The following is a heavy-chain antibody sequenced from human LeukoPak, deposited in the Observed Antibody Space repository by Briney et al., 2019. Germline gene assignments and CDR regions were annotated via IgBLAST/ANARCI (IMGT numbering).Heavy chain of an antibody. D-gene: IGHD1-26*01. J-gene: IGHJ4*02. CDR2: IKSSAINT. CDR3: AKGILGTSNFDY. CDR1: GFTFDNSA. V-gene: IGHV3-23*01. Sequence: SGGSLRLSCAASGFTFDNSAMSWVRQPPGKGLEWVSTIKSSAINTYYADSVKGRYTVSRDNSRNTVYLQMDSLTAEDTAVYFSAKGILGTSNFDYWGQGTLVTVYS.